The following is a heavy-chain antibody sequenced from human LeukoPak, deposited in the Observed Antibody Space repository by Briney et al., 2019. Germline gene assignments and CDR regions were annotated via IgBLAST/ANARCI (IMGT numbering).Heavy chain of an antibody. Sequence: GGSLRLSCAASGFTFSSYSMNWVRQAPGKGLEWVSYISSSSSTIYYADSVKGRFTISRDNAKNSLYLQMNSLRAEDTAVYYCAKVWEEQTTYFDYWGQGTLVTVSS. CDR2: ISSSSSTI. D-gene: IGHD1-26*01. V-gene: IGHV3-48*04. CDR3: AKVWEEQTTYFDY. CDR1: GFTFSSYS. J-gene: IGHJ4*02.